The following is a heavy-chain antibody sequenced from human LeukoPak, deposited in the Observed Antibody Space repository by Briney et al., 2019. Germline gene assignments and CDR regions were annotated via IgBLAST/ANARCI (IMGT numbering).Heavy chain of an antibody. J-gene: IGHJ4*02. CDR1: GFTFSSYA. CDR3: ARDTPVVGAIDY. D-gene: IGHD1-26*01. CDR2: ISYDGSNK. V-gene: IGHV3-30*04. Sequence: GGSLRLSCAAPGFTFSSYAMHWVRQAPGTGLEWVAVISYDGSNKYYADSVKGRFTISRDNSKNTLYLQMNSLRAEDTAVYYCARDTPVVGAIDYWGQGTLVTVSS.